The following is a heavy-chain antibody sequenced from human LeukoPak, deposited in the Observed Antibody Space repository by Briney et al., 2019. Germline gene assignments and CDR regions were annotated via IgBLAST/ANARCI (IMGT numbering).Heavy chain of an antibody. V-gene: IGHV1-18*01. D-gene: IGHD3-3*01. J-gene: IGHJ4*02. Sequence: ASVKVSCKASGYTFTSYGISWVRQAPGQGLEWMGWISGHNGNTNYAQKVQDRVTMTTDTSTNTAYMELKTLRSDDTAVYFCARDHAGSYYDVWSGYYNDDGGADYWGQGTLVTVSS. CDR3: ARDHAGSYYDVWSGYYNDDGGADY. CDR1: GYTFTSYG. CDR2: ISGHNGNT.